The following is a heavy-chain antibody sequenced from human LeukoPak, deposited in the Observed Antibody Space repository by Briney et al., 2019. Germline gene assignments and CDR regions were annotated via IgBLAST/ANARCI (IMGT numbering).Heavy chain of an antibody. Sequence: SESLSLTCTVSGGSMSTYYWTWIRRPPGKGLEWSGFIYYTGSTNHNPSLKSRVTKSVDTSKNQFSLKLSSVTAADTAVYYCAGMRITTPTVRTLDYWGQGTLVTVSS. D-gene: IGHD1-14*01. J-gene: IGHJ4*02. CDR3: AGMRITTPTVRTLDY. CDR1: GGSMSTYY. V-gene: IGHV4-59*01. CDR2: IYYTGST.